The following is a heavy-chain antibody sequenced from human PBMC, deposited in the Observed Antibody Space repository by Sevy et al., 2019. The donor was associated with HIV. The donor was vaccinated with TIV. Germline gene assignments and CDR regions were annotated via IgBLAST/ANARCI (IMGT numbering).Heavy chain of an antibody. CDR3: VRDQHDYAGNLRTGWFDP. Sequence: GSLRLSCAASGFTFSSYAFHWVRQAPGKGLEWVSIIAYDGTNKYYADSVKGRFTVSRDNSKSTLYLQMNSLRTEDTAVYYCVRDQHDYAGNLRTGWFDPWGQGTLVTVSS. V-gene: IGHV3-30-3*01. D-gene: IGHD4-17*01. J-gene: IGHJ5*02. CDR1: GFTFSSYA. CDR2: IAYDGTNK.